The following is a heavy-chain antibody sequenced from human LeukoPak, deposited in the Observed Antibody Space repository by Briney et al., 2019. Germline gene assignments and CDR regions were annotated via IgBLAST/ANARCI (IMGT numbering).Heavy chain of an antibody. CDR2: ISGYTGDT. CDR1: GYTFTTYG. Sequence: GASLKVSCKASGYTFTTYGVSWVRQAPGQGLEWMGWISGYTGDTNYAQKLQGRLTMTADTSTTTAYMELRSLRSDDTAVYFCARGTWNAIVAKDGMDVWGQGTTVTVSS. D-gene: IGHD5-12*01. CDR3: ARGTWNAIVAKDGMDV. J-gene: IGHJ6*02. V-gene: IGHV1-18*01.